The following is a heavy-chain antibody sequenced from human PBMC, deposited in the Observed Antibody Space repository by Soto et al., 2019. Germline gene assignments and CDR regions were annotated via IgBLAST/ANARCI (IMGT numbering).Heavy chain of an antibody. CDR2: IFYSGST. V-gene: IGHV4-31*03. Sequence: QVQLQESGPGLVKPSQTLSLTCTVSGGSISSGVYYWSRIRQHPGKGLEWIGYIFYSGSTYYNPSLKSRLTISVDTSKSQFSLKLSSVTAADTAVYYCAIYDSSGSRGFQHWGQGTLVTVSS. J-gene: IGHJ1*01. CDR1: GGSISSGVYY. CDR3: AIYDSSGSRGFQH. D-gene: IGHD3-22*01.